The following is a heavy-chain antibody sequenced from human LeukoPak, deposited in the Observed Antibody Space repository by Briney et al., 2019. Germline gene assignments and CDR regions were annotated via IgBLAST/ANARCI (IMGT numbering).Heavy chain of an antibody. CDR3: ATSLRFFRYYYMDV. CDR1: GYTFTSYG. V-gene: IGHV1-18*01. J-gene: IGHJ6*03. CDR2: ISAYNGNT. D-gene: IGHD3-3*01. Sequence: GASVKVSCKASGYTFTSYGISWVRQAPGQGLEWMGWISAYNGNTNYAQELQGRVTMTTDTSTSTAYMELRGLRSDDTAVYYCATSLRFFRYYYMDVWGKGTTVTVSS.